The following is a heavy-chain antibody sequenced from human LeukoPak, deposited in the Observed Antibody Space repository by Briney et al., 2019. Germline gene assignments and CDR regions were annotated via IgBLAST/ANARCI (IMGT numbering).Heavy chain of an antibody. Sequence: PGGSLRLSCAASGFTVSSNYMSWVRQAPGKGLEWVSVIYSGGSTYYADSVKGRFTISRDNSKNTLYLQMNSLRAEDTAVYYCAKNWNSRYFDSWGQGTLVTVSS. J-gene: IGHJ4*02. CDR2: IYSGGST. V-gene: IGHV3-53*01. CDR1: GFTVSSNY. D-gene: IGHD1-7*01. CDR3: AKNWNSRYFDS.